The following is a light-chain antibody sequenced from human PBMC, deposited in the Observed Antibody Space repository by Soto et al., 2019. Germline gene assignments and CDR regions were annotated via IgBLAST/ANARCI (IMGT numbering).Light chain of an antibody. Sequence: DIQMTQSPSSLSASVGDRVTITCRASQDISNYLNWYQQRPGKAPKLLIYEASNLERGVPSSFSGTRSGTHFTFAITSLQPEDVATYFCQQADSLPITCGQGTRLEI. CDR2: EAS. J-gene: IGKJ5*01. V-gene: IGKV1-33*01. CDR3: QQADSLPIT. CDR1: QDISNY.